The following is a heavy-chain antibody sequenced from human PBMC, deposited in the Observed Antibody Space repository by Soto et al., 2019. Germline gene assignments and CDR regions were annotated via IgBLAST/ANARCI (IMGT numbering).Heavy chain of an antibody. CDR3: VRTKPDILTGYFYYFDY. J-gene: IGHJ4*02. D-gene: IGHD3-9*01. Sequence: PGWSLRLSCASSVFTFISYGMHWVRQAPGKGLEWVAVISYDGSNKYYADSVKGRFTISRDNSKNTLYLQMNSLRAEDTAVYYCVRTKPDILTGYFYYFDYWGQGTLVTVSS. CDR1: VFTFISYG. CDR2: ISYDGSNK. V-gene: IGHV3-30*03.